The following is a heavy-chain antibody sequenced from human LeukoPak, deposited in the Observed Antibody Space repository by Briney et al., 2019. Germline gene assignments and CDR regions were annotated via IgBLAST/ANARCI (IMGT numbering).Heavy chain of an antibody. D-gene: IGHD2-2*01. CDR1: GYTFTSYY. Sequence: GASVKVSCKASGYTFTSYYIHWVRQAPGQGLEWMGIINPSGGSTSYAQKFQGRVTMTRDMSMSTVYMELSSLRSEDTAVYYCARGGGDQLLPYYYYYMDVWGKGTTVAVSS. CDR2: INPSGGST. CDR3: ARGGGDQLLPYYYYYMDV. V-gene: IGHV1-46*01. J-gene: IGHJ6*03.